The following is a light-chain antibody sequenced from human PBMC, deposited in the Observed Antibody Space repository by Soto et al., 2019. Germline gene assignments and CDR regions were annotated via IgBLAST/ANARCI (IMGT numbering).Light chain of an antibody. J-gene: IGLJ3*02. CDR3: TSYTRSDIGV. CDR1: SSDVGGYDF. V-gene: IGLV2-14*01. CDR2: DVS. Sequence: QSALTQPASVSGSPGQSITISCTGTSSDVGGYDFVSWYQQRPGKAPKLIIYDVSNRPSVVSNRFSGSKSGNTASLTISGLQAEDEADYQCTSYTRSDIGVFGGGTKLTVL.